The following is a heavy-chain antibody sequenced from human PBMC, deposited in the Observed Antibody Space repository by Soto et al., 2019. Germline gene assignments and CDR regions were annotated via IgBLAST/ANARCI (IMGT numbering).Heavy chain of an antibody. D-gene: IGHD6-13*01. V-gene: IGHV3-33*01. CDR1: GFIFSDYG. Sequence: QVQMVESGGGVVQPGRSLRLSCAASGFIFSDYGMHWVRRAPGKGPEWVAVIWDDGSDKYYGASVKGRFTISRDNSKNTLYLQMNSLTVEDTAVYFCASGKTSSTWSHWYFDLWGRGTLVTVSS. J-gene: IGHJ2*01. CDR3: ASGKTSSTWSHWYFDL. CDR2: IWDDGSDK.